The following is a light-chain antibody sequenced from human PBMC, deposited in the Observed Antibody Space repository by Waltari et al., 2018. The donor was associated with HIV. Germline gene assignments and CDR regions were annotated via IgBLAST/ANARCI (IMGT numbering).Light chain of an antibody. CDR2: KDS. V-gene: IGLV3-16*01. J-gene: IGLJ3*02. CDR1: ALPTQS. Sequence: SYELTQPPSVSVSLGQMARITCSGEALPTQSAYWYQQKPGQAPVLVIYKDSERPSGIPERFSGSSSGTIVTLTISGVQAEDEADYYCLSADSSGTYWVFGGGTKLTVL. CDR3: LSADSSGTYWV.